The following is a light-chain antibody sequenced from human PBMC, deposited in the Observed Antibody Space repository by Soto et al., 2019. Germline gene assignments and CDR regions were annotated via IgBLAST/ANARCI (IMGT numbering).Light chain of an antibody. CDR3: QQGDSFPFT. CDR1: QDISSW. CDR2: AAS. Sequence: DIQMTQSPSSVSASVGDRVTISFRASQDISSWVAWYQQKPGRAPKLLISAASSLHSGVPRRFSGSGSGTDFSLIISSLQPEDFATYFCQQGDSFPFTFGGGTKVDIK. J-gene: IGKJ4*01. V-gene: IGKV1-12*01.